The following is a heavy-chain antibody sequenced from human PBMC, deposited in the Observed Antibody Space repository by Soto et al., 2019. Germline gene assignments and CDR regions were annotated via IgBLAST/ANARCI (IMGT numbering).Heavy chain of an antibody. CDR1: GFTFSSYW. CDR3: ARWRCSSTSCYVGLSYGMDV. V-gene: IGHV3-74*01. D-gene: IGHD2-2*01. CDR2: INSDGSST. J-gene: IGHJ6*02. Sequence: EVQLVESGGGLVQPGGSLRLSCAASGFTFSSYWMHWVRQAPGKGLVWVSRINSDGSSTSYADSVKGRFTISRDNAKNTLYLQMNGLRAEDTAVYYCARWRCSSTSCYVGLSYGMDVWGQGTTVTVSS.